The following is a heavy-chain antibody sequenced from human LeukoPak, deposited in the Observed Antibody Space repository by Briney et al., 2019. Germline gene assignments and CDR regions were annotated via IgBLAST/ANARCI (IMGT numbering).Heavy chain of an antibody. CDR3: ARGLGPSGSNSGNPIDY. D-gene: IGHD4-4*01. J-gene: IGHJ4*02. CDR2: INHSGST. Sequence: SETLSLTCALYGGSFSVYYWSWVRHPPGKGLEWIGEINHSGSTNYNPSLKTRVTISVDTSKNQFSLKLSSVTAADTPVYYWARGLGPSGSNSGNPIDYWGQGKLVTVSS. CDR1: GGSFSVYY. V-gene: IGHV4-34*01.